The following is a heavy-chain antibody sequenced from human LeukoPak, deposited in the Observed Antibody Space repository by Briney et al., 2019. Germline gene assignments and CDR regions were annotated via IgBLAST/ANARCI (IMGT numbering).Heavy chain of an antibody. CDR3: GSGSYYMDYYYYYYMDV. CDR2: ISGSGGNT. V-gene: IGHV3-23*01. CDR1: GFTFSSYA. D-gene: IGHD3-10*01. Sequence: GGSLRLSCAASGFTFSSYAMNWVRQAPGKGLEWVSSISGSGGNTYYADSVKGRFTISRDNSKNTLYLQMNSLRAEDTAVYYCGSGSYYMDYYYYYYMDVWGKGNTVTVSS. J-gene: IGHJ6*03.